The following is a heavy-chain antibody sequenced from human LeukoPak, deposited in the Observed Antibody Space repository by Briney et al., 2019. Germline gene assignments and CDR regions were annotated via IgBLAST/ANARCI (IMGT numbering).Heavy chain of an antibody. D-gene: IGHD3-10*01. CDR3: ARAVTYFYGSVTYDWFDP. CDR1: GFTFSSYW. CDR2: IKSDGST. V-gene: IGHV3-74*01. J-gene: IGHJ5*02. Sequence: PGGPLRLSCAASGFTFSSYWMHWVRQTPGKGLVWVSRIKSDGSTIYADSVKGRFTISRDNARNTLYLQMNSLRVEDTAMYYCARAVTYFYGSVTYDWFDPWGQGTLVTVSS.